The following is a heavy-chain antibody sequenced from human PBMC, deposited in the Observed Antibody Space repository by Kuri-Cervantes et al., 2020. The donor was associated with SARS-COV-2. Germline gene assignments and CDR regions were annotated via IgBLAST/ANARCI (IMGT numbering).Heavy chain of an antibody. CDR1: GFTFRSYS. CDR3: ARDLSSGLWAFDY. J-gene: IGHJ4*02. V-gene: IGHV3-21*01. CDR2: IDSSSDYI. D-gene: IGHD5-18*01. Sequence: GGSLRLSCAASGFTFRSYSMNWVRQTPGKGLEWVPSIDSSSDYIYYADSVKGRFTISRDNAKNSLYLQMNSLRAEDTAVYYCARDLSSGLWAFDYWGQGTLVTVSS.